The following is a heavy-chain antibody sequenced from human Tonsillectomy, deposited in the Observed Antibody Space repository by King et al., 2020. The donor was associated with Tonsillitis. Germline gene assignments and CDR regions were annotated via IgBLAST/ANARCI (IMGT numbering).Heavy chain of an antibody. CDR3: ASRGVITPYWYFDL. CDR1: GGSISSSSYY. J-gene: IGHJ2*01. CDR2: LYYSGST. V-gene: IGHV4-39*07. D-gene: IGHD4-23*01. Sequence: LQLQESGPGLVKPSETLSLTCTVSGGSISSSSYYWGWIRQPPGQGLEWIGSLYYSGSTYYNPSLKSRVTISLDTSKNQFSLKLNSVTAADTAVYYCASRGVITPYWYFDLWGRGTLVTVSS.